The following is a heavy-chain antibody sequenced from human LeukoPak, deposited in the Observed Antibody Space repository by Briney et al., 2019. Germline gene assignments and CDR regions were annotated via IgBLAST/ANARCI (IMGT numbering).Heavy chain of an antibody. CDR1: GYSFRSYG. V-gene: IGHV1-18*01. CDR3: ARDVGDIVTIPAAITVP. J-gene: IGHJ5*02. CDR2: ISGYNGNT. D-gene: IGHD2-2*01. Sequence: ASVKVSCKGSGYSFRSYGINWVRQAPGQGLEWMGWISGYNGNTNYAQMVQGRVTITTDTSTSTAYMELRSLRSDDTAMYYCARDVGDIVTIPAAITVPWGQGTLVTVSS.